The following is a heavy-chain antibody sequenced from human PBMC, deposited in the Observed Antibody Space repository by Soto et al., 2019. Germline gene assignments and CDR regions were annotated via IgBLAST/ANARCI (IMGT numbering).Heavy chain of an antibody. J-gene: IGHJ2*01. CDR3: VKDDRILGRRYFDL. CDR1: GFTFSSYA. CDR2: ISLSDGGT. D-gene: IGHD2-15*01. V-gene: IGHV3-23*01. Sequence: LRLSCAASGFTFSSYAMTWVRQAPGKGLEWVSSISLSDGGTYYADSVKGRLTISRDNSKNTLFLQMNSLRVEDTAVYYCVKDDRILGRRYFDLWGRGTLVTVSS.